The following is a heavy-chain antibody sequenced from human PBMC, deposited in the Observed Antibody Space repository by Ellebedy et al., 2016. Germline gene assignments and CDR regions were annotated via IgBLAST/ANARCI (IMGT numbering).Heavy chain of an antibody. CDR3: ARDGITMVRGVMRWRQENWFDP. CDR1: GGSISSGSYY. V-gene: IGHV4-61*02. D-gene: IGHD3-10*01. J-gene: IGHJ5*02. CDR2: IYTSGST. Sequence: SETLSLTXTVSGGSISSGSYYWSWIRQPAGKGLEWIGRIYTSGSTNYNPSLKSRVTMSVDTSKNQFSLKLSSVTAADTAVYYCARDGITMVRGVMRWRQENWFDPWGQGTLVTVSS.